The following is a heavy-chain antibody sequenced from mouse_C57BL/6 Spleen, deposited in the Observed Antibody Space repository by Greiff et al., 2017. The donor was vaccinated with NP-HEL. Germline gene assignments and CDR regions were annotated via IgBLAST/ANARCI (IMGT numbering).Heavy chain of an antibody. J-gene: IGHJ3*01. D-gene: IGHD2-4*01. CDR1: GYAFSSSW. CDR3: AREGDYCFAY. CDR2: IYPGDGDT. V-gene: IGHV1-82*01. Sequence: VQLQQSGPELVKPGASVKISCKASGYAFSSSWMNWVKQRPGKGLEWIGRIYPGDGDTNYNGKFKGKATLTADKSSSTAYMQLSSLTSEDSAVYFCAREGDYCFAYWGQGTLVTVSA.